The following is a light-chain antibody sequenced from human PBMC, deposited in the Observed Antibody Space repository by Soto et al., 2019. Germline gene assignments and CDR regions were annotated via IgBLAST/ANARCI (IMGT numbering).Light chain of an antibody. Sequence: DIQMTQSPSTLSASVGDRVTITCRASQSISSWLAWYQQKPGKAPKLLIYDASSLESGVPSRFSGSGSGTEFTLTISSLQPDDFATNCCQQYNSYSPWTFGQGTKLEIK. V-gene: IGKV1-5*01. J-gene: IGKJ1*01. CDR2: DAS. CDR3: QQYNSYSPWT. CDR1: QSISSW.